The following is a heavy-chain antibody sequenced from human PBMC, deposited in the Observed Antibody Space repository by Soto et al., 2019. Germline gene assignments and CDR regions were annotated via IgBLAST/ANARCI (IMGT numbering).Heavy chain of an antibody. V-gene: IGHV3-23*01. CDR1: GFTFSSSA. J-gene: IGHJ5*02. CDR3: ARGQVDTIVTSGWCHDLDP. Sequence: EVQLLDSGGGLVQPGGSLRLSCAASGFTFSSSAMSWVRQAPGKGLEWVSAGSGSGGTTYYADSVRGRFTISTDNSKNALYVQMNSLRAEDTAIYFCARGQVDTIVTSGWCHDLDPWGQGTLVTVSS. CDR2: GSGSGGTT. D-gene: IGHD6-19*01.